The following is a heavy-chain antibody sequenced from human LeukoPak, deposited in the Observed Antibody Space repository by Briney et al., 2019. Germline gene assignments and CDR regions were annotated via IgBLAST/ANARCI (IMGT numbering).Heavy chain of an antibody. CDR3: ARVDWNDGWFDP. D-gene: IGHD1-1*01. Sequence: SVKVSSKASGGTFSSYAISWVRQAPGQGLEWMGGIIPIFGTANYAQKFQGRVTITADESTSTAYMELSSLRSEDTAVYYCARVDWNDGWFDPWGQGTLVTVSS. J-gene: IGHJ5*02. CDR1: GGTFSSYA. V-gene: IGHV1-69*01. CDR2: IIPIFGTA.